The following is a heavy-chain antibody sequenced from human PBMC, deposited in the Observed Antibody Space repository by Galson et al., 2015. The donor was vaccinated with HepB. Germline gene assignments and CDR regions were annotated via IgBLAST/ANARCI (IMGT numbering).Heavy chain of an antibody. D-gene: IGHD5-18*01. Sequence: LSCAASGFPFSSFAMNWVRQVPGKGLEWVSTISGAGGSIYYADSVKGRFTISRDNSKNILYLQMNSLRVEDTAVYYCAEGYSYADYWGQGTLVTVSS. CDR1: GFPFSSFA. CDR2: ISGAGGSI. J-gene: IGHJ4*02. V-gene: IGHV3-23*01. CDR3: AEGYSYADY.